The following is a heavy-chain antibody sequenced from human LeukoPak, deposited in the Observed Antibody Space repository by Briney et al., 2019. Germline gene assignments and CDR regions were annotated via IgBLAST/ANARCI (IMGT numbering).Heavy chain of an antibody. Sequence: GGSLRLSCAASGFTFSSYSMNWVRQAPGKGLEWVSSISSSSSYIYYADSVKGRFTISRANAKNSLYLQMNSLRAEDTAVYYCARDQDYVWGSYRSQGYWGQGTLVTVSS. J-gene: IGHJ4*02. V-gene: IGHV3-21*01. D-gene: IGHD3-16*02. CDR2: ISSSSSYI. CDR1: GFTFSSYS. CDR3: ARDQDYVWGSYRSQGY.